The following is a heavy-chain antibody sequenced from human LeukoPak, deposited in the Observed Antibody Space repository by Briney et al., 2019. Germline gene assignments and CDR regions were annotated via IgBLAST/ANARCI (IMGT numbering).Heavy chain of an antibody. CDR1: GGSISSYC. CDR2: INHSGST. CDR3: ARLMNLVGATIDY. V-gene: IGHV4-34*01. D-gene: IGHD1-26*01. Sequence: PSETLSLTCTVSGGSISSYCWSWIRQPPGKGLEWIGEINHSGSTNYNPSLKSRVTISVDTSKNQFSLKLSSVTAADTAVYYCARLMNLVGATIDYWGQGTLVTVSS. J-gene: IGHJ4*02.